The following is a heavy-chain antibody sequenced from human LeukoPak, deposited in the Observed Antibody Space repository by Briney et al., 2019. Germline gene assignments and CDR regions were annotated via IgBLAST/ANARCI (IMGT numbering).Heavy chain of an antibody. Sequence: SETLSLTCAVSGYSIGSGYYWGWIRQPRGKGLEWIGSIYHSGSTYYNPSLKSRVTISVDTSKNQFSLKLSSVTAADTAVYYCASTGTTALCDYWGQGTLVTVSS. J-gene: IGHJ4*02. CDR3: ASTGTTALCDY. CDR2: IYHSGST. CDR1: GYSIGSGYY. D-gene: IGHD1-7*01. V-gene: IGHV4-38-2*01.